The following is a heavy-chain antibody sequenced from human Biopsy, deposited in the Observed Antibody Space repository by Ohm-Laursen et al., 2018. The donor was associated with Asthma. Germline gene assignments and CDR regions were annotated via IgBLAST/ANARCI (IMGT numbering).Heavy chain of an antibody. D-gene: IGHD1-14*01. Sequence: SLRLSCAASGFVFRSHAMHWVRQAPGKGLEWVAVVSYDGGVAHYADSMKGRFTISRDNAKNSLYLQMNSLRAEDTAVYYCARDGPELPTELDYWGPGTLVTVSS. J-gene: IGHJ4*02. CDR3: ARDGPELPTELDY. CDR1: GFVFRSHA. V-gene: IGHV3-33*08. CDR2: VSYDGGVA.